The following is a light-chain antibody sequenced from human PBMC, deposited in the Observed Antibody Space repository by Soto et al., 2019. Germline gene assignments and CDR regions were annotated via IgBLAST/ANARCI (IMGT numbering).Light chain of an antibody. CDR1: QSISSW. Sequence: DIQMTQSPSTLSASVGDRVTITCRASQSISSWLAWYQQKPGKAPKLLISAASTLQRGVPSRFSGTGSGTDFTLTLSRLQTDDFATYYCQQYKTYPLTFGGGTKVDIK. J-gene: IGKJ4*01. CDR3: QQYKTYPLT. V-gene: IGKV1-5*01. CDR2: AAS.